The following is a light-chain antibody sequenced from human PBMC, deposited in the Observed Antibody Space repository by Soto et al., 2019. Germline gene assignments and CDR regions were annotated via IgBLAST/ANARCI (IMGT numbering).Light chain of an antibody. V-gene: IGKV3-20*01. CDR2: GAS. CDR1: PSVSSTY. CDR3: QQYGSSRWT. J-gene: IGKJ1*01. Sequence: EIVLTQSPDTLSLFPGERATLSCRASPSVSSTYLAWYQQKLGQAPRLLIFGASSRATGIPDRFSGSGSGTDFTLTISRLVPEAFAVDYCQQYGSSRWTFGQGTKVEIK.